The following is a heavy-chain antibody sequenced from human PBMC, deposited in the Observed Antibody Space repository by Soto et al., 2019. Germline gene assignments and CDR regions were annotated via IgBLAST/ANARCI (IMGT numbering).Heavy chain of an antibody. J-gene: IGHJ6*02. V-gene: IGHV5-51*01. CDR2: IYPGDSDT. CDR1: GYSFTSYW. Sequence: PGESLKISCKGSGYSFTSYWIGWVRQMPGKGLEWMGIIYPGDSDTRYSPSFQGQVTISADKSISTAYLQWSSLKASDTAMYYCAVDSSSWTGSGYYGMDVWGQRTTVTVSS. D-gene: IGHD6-13*01. CDR3: AVDSSSWTGSGYYGMDV.